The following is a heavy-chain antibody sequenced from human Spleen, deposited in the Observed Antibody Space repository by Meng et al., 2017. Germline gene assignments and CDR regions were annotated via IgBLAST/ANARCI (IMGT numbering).Heavy chain of an antibody. D-gene: IGHD4-11*01. CDR1: GGSFSGYY. CDR2: INHSGST. J-gene: IGHJ4*02. Sequence: QGQLTQVGAGLLKPSETLSLTCAVYGGSFSGYYWSWIRQPPGKGLEWIGEINHSGSTNYNPSLESRATISVDTSQNNLSLKLSSVTAADSAVYYCARGPTTMAHDFDYWGQGTLVTVSS. CDR3: ARGPTTMAHDFDY. V-gene: IGHV4-34*01.